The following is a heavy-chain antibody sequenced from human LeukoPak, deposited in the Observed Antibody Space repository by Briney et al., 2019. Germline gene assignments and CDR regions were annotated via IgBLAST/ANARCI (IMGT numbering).Heavy chain of an antibody. CDR1: GYIFTSYY. CDR2: TYPGGSDT. Sequence: GESLKISCKVSGYIFTSYYIGWVRHMPGKGLQWMGVTYPGGSDTRYSPSFQGQVTISADKSISTAYPQWSSLKASDTAIYYCARAASGTARFDFWGQGTLVTVSS. CDR3: ARAASGTARFDF. V-gene: IGHV5-51*01. D-gene: IGHD6-13*01. J-gene: IGHJ4*02.